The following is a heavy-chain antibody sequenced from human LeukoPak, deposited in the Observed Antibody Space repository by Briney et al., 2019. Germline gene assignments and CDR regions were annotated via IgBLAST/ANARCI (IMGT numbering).Heavy chain of an antibody. CDR2: ISAYNGNT. CDR1: GYTFTSYG. V-gene: IGHV1-18*01. D-gene: IGHD6-19*01. J-gene: IGHJ4*02. Sequence: GASVKVSCKASGYTFTSYGISWVRQAPGQGLEWMGWISAYNGNTNYAQKLKGRVTMTTDTSTSTAYMELRSLRSDDTAVYYCARDRGRYSSGWYDYWGQGTLVTVSS. CDR3: ARDRGRYSSGWYDY.